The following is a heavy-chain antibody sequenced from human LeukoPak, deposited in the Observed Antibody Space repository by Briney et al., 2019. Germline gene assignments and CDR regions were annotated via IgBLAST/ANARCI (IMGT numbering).Heavy chain of an antibody. CDR3: AKERVVVADLDFDY. V-gene: IGHV3-30*18. CDR1: GFTFSSYG. Sequence: GGCLSLSCAASGFTFSSYGMHWVRLAPGKGLEWVAVISYDGSNKYYADSVKGRLTISRDNSKNTLYLQMNSLRAEDTAVYYCAKERVVVADLDFDYWGQGTLVTVSS. CDR2: ISYDGSNK. J-gene: IGHJ4*02. D-gene: IGHD2-15*01.